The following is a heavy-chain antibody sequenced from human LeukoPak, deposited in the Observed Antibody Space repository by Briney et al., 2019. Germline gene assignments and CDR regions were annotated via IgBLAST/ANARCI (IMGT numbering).Heavy chain of an antibody. V-gene: IGHV4-61*02. J-gene: IGHJ4*02. CDR1: GGSISSGGYY. CDR3: ARAKPKNMVRGLIMRRESRYYFDY. Sequence: SETLSLTCTVSGGSISSGGYYWSWIRQPAGKGLEWIGRMYTSGNTNYNPSLKSRATISVDTSKNQFSLELSSVTAADTAVYYCARAKPKNMVRGLIMRRESRYYFDYWGQGTLVTVSS. D-gene: IGHD3-10*01. CDR2: MYTSGNT.